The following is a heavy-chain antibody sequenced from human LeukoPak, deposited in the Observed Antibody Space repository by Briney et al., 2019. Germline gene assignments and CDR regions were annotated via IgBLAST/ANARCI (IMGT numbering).Heavy chain of an antibody. Sequence: SSQTLSLTCTVSGGSISSGDYYWSWIRQPPGKGLEWIGYIYYSGSTYYNPSLKSRVTISVDTSKNQFSLKLSSVTAADTAVYYCARVEVVPAAVDYWGQGTLVTVSS. V-gene: IGHV4-30-4*08. J-gene: IGHJ4*02. CDR1: GGSISSGDYY. CDR3: ARVEVVPAAVDY. D-gene: IGHD2-2*01. CDR2: IYYSGST.